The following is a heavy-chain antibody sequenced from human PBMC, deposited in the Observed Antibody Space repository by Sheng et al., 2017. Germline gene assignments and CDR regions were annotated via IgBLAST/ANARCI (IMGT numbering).Heavy chain of an antibody. Sequence: QVQLVQSGAEVKKPGSSVKVSCKASGGTFSSYTISWVRQAPGQGLEWMGRIIPILGIANYAQKFQGRVTITADKSTSTAYMELSSLRSEDTAVYYCARGQMATILFDYWGQGTLVTVSS. CDR3: ARGQMATILFDY. J-gene: IGHJ4*02. V-gene: IGHV1-69*02. CDR2: IIPILGIA. D-gene: IGHD5-12*01. CDR1: GGTFSSYT.